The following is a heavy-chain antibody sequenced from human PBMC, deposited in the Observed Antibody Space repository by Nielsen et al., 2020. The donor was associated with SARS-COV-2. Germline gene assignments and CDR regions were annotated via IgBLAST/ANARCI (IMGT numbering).Heavy chain of an antibody. J-gene: IGHJ4*02. CDR1: GYSFSSIS. CDR3: ARASGSDFRRGYYFDN. Sequence: SVKVSCKASGYSFSSISINWVRQAPGQGLEWMGRIIPILVKPNYPQHFQGRVTITADKSTNTVHMELSSLTSEDTAVYYCARASGSDFRRGYYFDNWGQGTLVTVSS. V-gene: IGHV1-69*04. CDR2: IIPILVKP. D-gene: IGHD3-3*01.